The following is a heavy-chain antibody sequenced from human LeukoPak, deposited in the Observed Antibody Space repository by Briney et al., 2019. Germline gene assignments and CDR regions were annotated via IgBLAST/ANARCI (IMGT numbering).Heavy chain of an antibody. CDR3: AKGVPAAMHYFQH. V-gene: IGHV3-33*06. J-gene: IGHJ1*01. D-gene: IGHD2-2*01. CDR2: IWSDGSNK. CDR1: GFTFSSYV. Sequence: QPGRSLRLSCAASGFTFSSYVMHWVRQAPGKGLEWAAVIWSDGSNKYFADSVKGRFTISRDNSKNTLYLQMNSLRAEDTAVYYCAKGVPAAMHYFQHWGQGTLVTVSS.